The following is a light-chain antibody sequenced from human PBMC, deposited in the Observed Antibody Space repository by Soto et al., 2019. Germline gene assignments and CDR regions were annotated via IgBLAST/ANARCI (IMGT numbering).Light chain of an antibody. Sequence: EIVLTQSPGTLSLSPGQRASLSCRASQSLTSTYLAWYQQRPGQAPRLLIYGAFNRATGIPDRFSGSGSGTDFTLTISRLEPEDFAVYYCQQYGSSGTFGQGTKVDIK. CDR2: GAF. CDR1: QSLTSTY. J-gene: IGKJ1*01. CDR3: QQYGSSGT. V-gene: IGKV3-20*01.